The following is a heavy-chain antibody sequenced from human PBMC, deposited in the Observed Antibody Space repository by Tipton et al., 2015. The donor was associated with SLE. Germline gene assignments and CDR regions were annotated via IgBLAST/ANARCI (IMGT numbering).Heavy chain of an antibody. V-gene: IGHV4-4*02. D-gene: IGHD3-10*01. CDR2: IFHSGST. CDR1: GASISRSNW. Sequence: TLSLTCAVSGASISRSNWWSWVRQPPGKGLEWIGEIFHSGSTNYNPSLKSRVTISVDNSKNQISLRLSSVTAADTAVYYCARDRRGWYFDLWGRGTLVTVSS. CDR3: ARDRRGWYFDL. J-gene: IGHJ2*01.